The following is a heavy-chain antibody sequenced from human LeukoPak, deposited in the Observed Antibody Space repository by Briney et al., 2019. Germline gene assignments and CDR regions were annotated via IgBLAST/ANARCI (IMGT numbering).Heavy chain of an antibody. J-gene: IGHJ4*02. D-gene: IGHD3-3*01. CDR1: EFPFNNHW. V-gene: IGHV3-7*01. CDR3: ARSRSGFYEDY. CDR2: IDQDGDEK. Sequence: GGSLRLSCVVSEFPFNNHWMSWVRQSAGKRLEWVANIDQDGDEKYYVDSVKGRFTISRDNAKNSLSLQVNSLRAEDTAVYYCARSRSGFYEDYWGQGTLVTVSS.